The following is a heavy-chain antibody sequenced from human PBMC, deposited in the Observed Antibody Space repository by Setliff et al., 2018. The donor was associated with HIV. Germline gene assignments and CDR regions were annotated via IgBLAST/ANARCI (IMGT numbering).Heavy chain of an antibody. V-gene: IGHV3-48*01. J-gene: IGHJ4*02. CDR1: GFTFSSYS. CDR2: IGSAGDSTI. Sequence: GGSLRLSCAASGFTFSSYSMNWVRQAPGEGLEWLSYIGSAGDSTIFYADSVKGRFTISRDNSKNTLYLQMNSLRPEDTAVYYCARGSYYYGSGAWYFDYWGQGTLVTVSS. D-gene: IGHD3-10*01. CDR3: ARGSYYYGSGAWYFDY.